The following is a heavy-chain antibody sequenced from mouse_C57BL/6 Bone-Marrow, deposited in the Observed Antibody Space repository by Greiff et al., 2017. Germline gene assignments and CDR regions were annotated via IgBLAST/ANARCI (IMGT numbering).Heavy chain of an antibody. CDR3: ARPRWLHYFDY. CDR1: GYTFTDYY. Sequence: EVQLQQPGPVLVKPGASVKMSCKASGYTFTDYYMNWVKQSHGKSLEWIGVINPYNGGTSYNQKFKGKATLTVDKSSSTAYMELNSLTSEDSAVYYCARPRWLHYFDYWYRGTALTVTS. J-gene: IGHJ2*01. V-gene: IGHV1-19*01. CDR2: INPYNGGT. D-gene: IGHD2-3*01.